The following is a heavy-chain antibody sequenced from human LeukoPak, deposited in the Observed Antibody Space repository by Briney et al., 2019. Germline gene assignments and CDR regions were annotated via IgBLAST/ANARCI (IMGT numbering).Heavy chain of an antibody. CDR3: ARAHDSFGYFYL. V-gene: IGHV1-18*01. Sequence: ASVTVPYMASRYTFTQFCILLVRPAPGQGLEWMGWISGSNGNTKYAQRLQGRVTMTTDTSTSTAYMELRSLRSDDTAVYYCARAHDSFGYFYLWGQGTLVTVSS. J-gene: IGHJ4*02. CDR2: ISGSNGNT. D-gene: IGHD3-22*01. CDR1: RYTFTQFC.